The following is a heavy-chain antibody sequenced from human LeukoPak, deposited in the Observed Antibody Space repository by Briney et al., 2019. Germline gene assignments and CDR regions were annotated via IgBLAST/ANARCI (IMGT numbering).Heavy chain of an antibody. CDR2: ISYDGSNK. CDR3: ARDTGSMVRGGPFDY. D-gene: IGHD3-10*01. J-gene: IGHJ4*02. Sequence: PGGSLRLSCAASGFTFSSYAMHWVPQAPGKGLEWVAVISYDGSNKYYADSVKGRSTISRDNSKNTLYLQMNSLRAEDTAVYYCARDTGSMVRGGPFDYWGQGTLVTVSS. CDR1: GFTFSSYA. V-gene: IGHV3-30-3*01.